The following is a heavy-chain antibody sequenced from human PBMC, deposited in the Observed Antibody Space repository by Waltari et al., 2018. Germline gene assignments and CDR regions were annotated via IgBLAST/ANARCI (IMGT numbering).Heavy chain of an antibody. D-gene: IGHD6-19*01. CDR2: IYTSGST. Sequence: QVQLQESGPGLVKPSETLSLTCTVSGGSISSYYWSWIRQPAGKGLEWIGRIYTSGSTNYNPSLKSRVTMSVDTSKNQFSLKLSSVTAADTAVYYCVRDRGIAVAGPGWFDPWGQGTLVTVSS. J-gene: IGHJ5*02. V-gene: IGHV4-4*07. CDR1: GGSISSYY. CDR3: VRDRGIAVAGPGWFDP.